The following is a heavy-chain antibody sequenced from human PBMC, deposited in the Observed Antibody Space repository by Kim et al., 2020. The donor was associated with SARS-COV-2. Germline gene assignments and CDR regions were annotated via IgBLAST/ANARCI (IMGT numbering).Heavy chain of an antibody. D-gene: IGHD6-13*01. CDR2: ISWNSGSI. CDR3: AKDVNGRKDLAAADSHYYYGMDV. Sequence: GGSLRLSCAASGFTFDDYAMHWVRQAPGKGLEWVSGISWNSGSIGYADSVKGRFTISRDNAKNSLYLQMNSLRAEDTALYYCAKDVNGRKDLAAADSHYYYGMDVWGQGTTVTVSS. J-gene: IGHJ6*02. CDR1: GFTFDDYA. V-gene: IGHV3-9*01.